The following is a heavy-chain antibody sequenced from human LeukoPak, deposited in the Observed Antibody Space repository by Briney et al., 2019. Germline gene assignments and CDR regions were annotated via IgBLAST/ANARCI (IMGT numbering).Heavy chain of an antibody. Sequence: ASVTVSCKASGYTFTGYYMHWVRQAPGQGLEWMGWINPNSGGTNYAQKFQGRVTMTRDTSISTAYMELSRLRSDDTAVYYCARGAVIVVVPAAIAWFDPWGQGTLVTVSS. CDR3: ARGAVIVVVPAAIAWFDP. J-gene: IGHJ5*02. CDR2: INPNSGGT. CDR1: GYTFTGYY. D-gene: IGHD2-2*02. V-gene: IGHV1-2*02.